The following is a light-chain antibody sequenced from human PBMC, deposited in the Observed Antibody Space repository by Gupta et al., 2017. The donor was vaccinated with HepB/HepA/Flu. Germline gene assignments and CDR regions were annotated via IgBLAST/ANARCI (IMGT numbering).Light chain of an antibody. CDR1: HGYSTYA. J-gene: IGLJ3*02. V-gene: IGLV4-69*01. Sequence: QPVVTQSPSASASLGASVKLTCTLSHGYSTYAIAWHQQKTGKGPRYLMRLNSDGSHSKGDGIPDRFSGSTYGAERYLTISNLQSEDEADYYCQTWGSGVWVFGGGTKLTVV. CDR2: LNSDGSH. CDR3: QTWGSGVWV.